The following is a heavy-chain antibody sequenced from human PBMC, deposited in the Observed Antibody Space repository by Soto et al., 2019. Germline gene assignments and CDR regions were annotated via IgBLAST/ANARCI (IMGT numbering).Heavy chain of an antibody. CDR1: GGSISSYY. J-gene: IGHJ5*02. CDR3: ARDWGAYYDILTVYYEYTWFDP. Sequence: SETLSLTCTVSGGSISSYYWSWIRQPPGEGLEWIGYIYYSGSTNYNPSLKSRVTISVDTSKNQFSLKLSSVTAADTAVYYCARDWGAYYDILTVYYEYTWFDPWGQGTLVT. CDR2: IYYSGST. V-gene: IGHV4-59*01. D-gene: IGHD3-9*01.